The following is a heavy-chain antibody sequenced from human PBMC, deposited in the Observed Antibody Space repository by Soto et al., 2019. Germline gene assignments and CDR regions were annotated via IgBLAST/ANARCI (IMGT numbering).Heavy chain of an antibody. J-gene: IGHJ4*02. CDR2: ISWNSGSI. CDR1: GFTFDDYA. Sequence: EVQLVESGGGLVQPGRSLRLSCAASGFTFDDYAMHWVRQAPGKGLEWVSGISWNSGSIGYADSVKGRFTISRDNAKNALYLQMNSLRAEDTALYYCATTYYYDSSGYSYWGQGTLVTVSS. D-gene: IGHD3-22*01. V-gene: IGHV3-9*01. CDR3: ATTYYYDSSGYSY.